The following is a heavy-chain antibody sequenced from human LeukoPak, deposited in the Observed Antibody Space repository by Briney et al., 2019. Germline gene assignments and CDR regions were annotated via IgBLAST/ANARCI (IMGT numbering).Heavy chain of an antibody. V-gene: IGHV3-66*01. CDR3: AREMATINDY. CDR1: GFTVSSNY. CDR2: IYSGGST. Sequence: GGSLRLSCAASGFTVSSNYMSWVRQAPGQGLEWVSVIYSGGSTYYADSVKGRFTISRDNSKNTLYLQMNSLRAEDTAVYYCAREMATINDYWGQGTLATVSS. J-gene: IGHJ4*02. D-gene: IGHD5-24*01.